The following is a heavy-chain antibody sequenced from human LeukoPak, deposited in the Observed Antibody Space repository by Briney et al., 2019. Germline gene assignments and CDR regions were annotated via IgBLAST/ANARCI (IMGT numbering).Heavy chain of an antibody. CDR2: ISSSGGST. Sequence: PGGSLRLSCAASGFTFSSYAMSWVRQAPGKGLEWVSAISSSGGSTYHADSVKGRFTISRDNSKNTLYLQMNSLRAEDTAVYYCAKASQGDYGMDVWGQGTTVTVSS. V-gene: IGHV3-23*01. CDR1: GFTFSSYA. J-gene: IGHJ6*02. CDR3: AKASQGDYGMDV.